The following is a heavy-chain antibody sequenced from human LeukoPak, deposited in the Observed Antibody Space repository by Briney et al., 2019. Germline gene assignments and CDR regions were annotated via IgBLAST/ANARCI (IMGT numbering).Heavy chain of an antibody. Sequence: PSETLSLTCTVSGGSISSSRYYWGWIRQPPGKGLEWIGSIYYSGSTYYNPSLKNRVTISVDTSKNQFSLKLSSVTAADTAVYYCAREGPGGSGTYYSAFDIWGQGTMVTVSS. CDR1: GGSISSSRYY. J-gene: IGHJ3*02. D-gene: IGHD3-10*01. CDR3: AREGPGGSGTYYSAFDI. CDR2: IYYSGST. V-gene: IGHV4-39*07.